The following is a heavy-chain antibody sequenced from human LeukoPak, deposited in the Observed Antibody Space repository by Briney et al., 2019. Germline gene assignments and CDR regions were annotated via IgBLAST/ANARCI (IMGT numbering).Heavy chain of an antibody. CDR3: GRMGQDGLRTIDY. V-gene: IGHV5-51*01. J-gene: IGHJ4*02. CDR1: GYSFLNSW. D-gene: IGHD4-17*01. CDR2: IYPGDSDT. Sequence: HGESLKISCKASGYSFLNSWIGWVRQMPGKGLEWMGIIYPGDSDTRYSPSFQGQVTISADKSITTAYLQWSSLRASDTAMYYCGRMGQDGLRTIDYWGQGTLVTVSS.